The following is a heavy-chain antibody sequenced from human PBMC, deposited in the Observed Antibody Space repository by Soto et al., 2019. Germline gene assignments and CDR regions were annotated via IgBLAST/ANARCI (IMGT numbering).Heavy chain of an antibody. V-gene: IGHV1-69*08. J-gene: IGHJ3*02. D-gene: IGHD3-10*01. CDR1: GGTFSSYT. CDR3: ARESGAANDAFEI. CDR2: IIPILGIA. Sequence: QVQLVQSGAEVKKPGSSVKVSCKASGGTFSSYTISWVRQAPGQGLEWMGRIIPILGIANYAQKFQGRVTITADKSTSTAYMELSSLRSEDTAVYYCARESGAANDAFEIWGQGTMVTVSS.